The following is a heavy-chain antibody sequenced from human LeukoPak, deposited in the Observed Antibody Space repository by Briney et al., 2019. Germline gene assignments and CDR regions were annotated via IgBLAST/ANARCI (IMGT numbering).Heavy chain of an antibody. D-gene: IGHD3-10*01. CDR3: ARDWMVRGAERINWFDP. CDR2: ISSSSSYI. J-gene: IGHJ5*02. Sequence: GGSLRLSCAASGFTISSYSMNWVRQAPGKGLEWVSSISSSSSYIYYADSVKGRFTISRDNAKNSLYLQMNSLRAEDTAVYYCARDWMVRGAERINWFDPWGQGTLVTVSS. CDR1: GFTISSYS. V-gene: IGHV3-21*01.